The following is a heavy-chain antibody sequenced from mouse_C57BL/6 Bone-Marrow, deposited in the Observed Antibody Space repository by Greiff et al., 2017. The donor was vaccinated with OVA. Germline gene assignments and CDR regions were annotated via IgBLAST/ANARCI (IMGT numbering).Heavy chain of an antibody. V-gene: IGHV1-50*01. J-gene: IGHJ4*01. Sequence: QVQLQQPGAELVKPGASVKLSCKASGYTFTSYWMQWVKQRPGQGLEWIGEIDPSDRYTNYNQKFNGKATLTVATSSSTAYMQLSSLTSEDSAVYYCARKYSNFYAMDYWGQGTSGTVSS. D-gene: IGHD2-5*01. CDR2: IDPSDRYT. CDR3: ARKYSNFYAMDY. CDR1: GYTFTSYW.